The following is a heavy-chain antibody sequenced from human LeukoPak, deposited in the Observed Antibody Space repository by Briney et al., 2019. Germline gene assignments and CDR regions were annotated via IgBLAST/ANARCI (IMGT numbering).Heavy chain of an antibody. Sequence: GGSLRLSCAASGFTFNTYGMNWVRQAPGKGLEWVSYINLNGRTIDYADSVRGRFTISRDNAKSSLYLQMNSLRAEDTAVYYCARGGAARPDYWGQGTLVTVFS. V-gene: IGHV3-48*01. CDR3: ARGGAARPDY. CDR1: GFTFNTYG. D-gene: IGHD6-6*01. J-gene: IGHJ4*02. CDR2: INLNGRTI.